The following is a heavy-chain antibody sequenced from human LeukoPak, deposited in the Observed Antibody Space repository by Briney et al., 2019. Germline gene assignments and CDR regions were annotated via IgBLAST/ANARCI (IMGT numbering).Heavy chain of an antibody. CDR3: PCGVAASPFAY. Sequence: GGSLRLSCAASGFTFSSYAMSWVRQAPGKGLEWVSAISGSGGSTYYADSVKGRFTISRDNSKNTLYLQMNSLRAEDTAVYYCPCGVAASPFAYWGQEPRLPAPS. CDR1: GFTFSSYA. CDR2: ISGSGGST. D-gene: IGHD2-15*01. V-gene: IGHV3-23*01. J-gene: IGHJ4*02.